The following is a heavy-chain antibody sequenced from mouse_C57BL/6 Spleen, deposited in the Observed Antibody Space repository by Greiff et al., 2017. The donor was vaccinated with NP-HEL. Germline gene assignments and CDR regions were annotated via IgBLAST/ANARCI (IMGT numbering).Heavy chain of an antibody. CDR3: ARSDGTTRYFDY. V-gene: IGHV1-64*01. J-gene: IGHJ2*01. CDR2: IHPNSGST. Sequence: VQLQQSGAELVKPGASVKLSCKASGYTFTSYWMHWVKQRPGQGLEWIGMIHPNSGSTNYNEKFKSKATLTVDKSSSTAYMQLSSLTSEDSAVYYCARSDGTTRYFDYWGQGTTLTVSS. CDR1: GYTFTSYW. D-gene: IGHD2-1*01.